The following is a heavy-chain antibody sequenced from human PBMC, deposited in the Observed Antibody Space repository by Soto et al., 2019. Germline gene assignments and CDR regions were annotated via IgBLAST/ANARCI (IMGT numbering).Heavy chain of an antibody. V-gene: IGHV3-9*01. CDR2: INSNSGSV. J-gene: IGHJ5*02. CDR1: GFTFDDYA. CDR3: AKGQRYCSSASCYVFRRVDDP. D-gene: IGHD2-2*01. Sequence: GGSLRLSCVASGFTFDDYAMHWVRQAPGKGLEWVSGINSNSGSVGYAYSVQGRFTISRDNAKNSLYLQMNSLSPEDTAWYYCAKGQRYCSSASCYVFRRVDDPWGQGKLVPGSS.